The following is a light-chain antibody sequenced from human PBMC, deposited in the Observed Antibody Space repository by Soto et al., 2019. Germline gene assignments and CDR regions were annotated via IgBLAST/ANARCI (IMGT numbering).Light chain of an antibody. CDR3: QQHSNWPLT. CDR2: DAS. Sequence: EMVLIQSPDTLSLSPGERATLSCRASQSVGSNLAWYQQNPGQAPRLLIFDASNRATGIPARFSGSGSGTDFILAISSLEPEDFVVYYCQQHSNWPLTFGGGTKVDIK. V-gene: IGKV3-11*01. J-gene: IGKJ4*01. CDR1: QSVGSN.